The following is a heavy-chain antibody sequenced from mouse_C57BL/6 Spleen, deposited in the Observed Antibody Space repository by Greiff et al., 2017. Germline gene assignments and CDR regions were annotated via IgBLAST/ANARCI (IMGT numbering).Heavy chain of an antibody. Sequence: EVKLQESGGDLVKPGGSLKLSCAVSGFIFSSYGMSWVRQTPDKRLEWVATISNGGSYTSSLDSVKGRFTFSRDNAKNTLYRQVSSLKSEDTVMYYCARQDYSNRWGQGTLVTVSA. V-gene: IGHV5-6*01. CDR2: ISNGGSYT. J-gene: IGHJ3*01. D-gene: IGHD2-5*01. CDR1: GFIFSSYG. CDR3: ARQDYSNR.